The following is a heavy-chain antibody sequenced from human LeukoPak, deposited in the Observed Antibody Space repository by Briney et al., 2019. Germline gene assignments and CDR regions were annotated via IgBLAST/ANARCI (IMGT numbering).Heavy chain of an antibody. CDR2: IYYSGGT. V-gene: IGHV4-59*08. CDR3: ARNDIYYYGMDV. CDR1: GGSISSYY. J-gene: IGHJ6*02. Sequence: SETLSLTCTVSGGSISSYYWSWIRQPPGKGLEWIGYIYYSGGTNYNPSLKSRVPISVDTSKNQFSLKLSSVTAADTAVYYWARNDIYYYGMDVWGQGTTVTVSS. D-gene: IGHD1-1*01.